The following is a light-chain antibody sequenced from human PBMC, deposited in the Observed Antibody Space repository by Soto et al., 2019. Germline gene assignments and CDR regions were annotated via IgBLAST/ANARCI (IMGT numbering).Light chain of an antibody. V-gene: IGLV2-8*01. J-gene: IGLJ3*02. CDR1: KNDIGVYDF. CDR2: EVV. Sequence: QSALTQPPSASGSPGQSVTISCTGTKNDIGVYDFVSWYQHHPGKAPRLIIYEVVQRPSGVPDRFSGSKSGNTASLTVSGLQAADEADYYCTSYSRYSVLVFGGGTKVNVL. CDR3: TSYSRYSVLV.